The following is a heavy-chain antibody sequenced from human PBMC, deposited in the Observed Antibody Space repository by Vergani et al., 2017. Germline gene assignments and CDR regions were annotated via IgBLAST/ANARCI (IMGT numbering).Heavy chain of an antibody. CDR3: AKEPGYSSGWEIYYYYYMDV. CDR1: GFTLSSYG. J-gene: IGHJ6*03. D-gene: IGHD6-19*01. V-gene: IGHV3-30*18. Sequence: VQLVESGGGLVQPGGSLRLSCAASGFTLSSYGMHWVRQAPGKGLEWVAVISYDGSNKYYADSVKGRFTISRDNSKNTLYLQMNSLRAEDTAVYYCAKEPGYSSGWEIYYYYYMDVWGKGTTVTVSS. CDR2: ISYDGSNK.